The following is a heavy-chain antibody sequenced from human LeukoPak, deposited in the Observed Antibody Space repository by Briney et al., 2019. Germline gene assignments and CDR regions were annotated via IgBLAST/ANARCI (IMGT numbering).Heavy chain of an antibody. CDR2: ISSSGSTI. J-gene: IGHJ5*02. V-gene: IGHV3-11*04. Sequence: PGGSLRLSCAASGFTFSDYYMSWIRQAPGKGLEWVSYISSSGSTIYYADSVKGRFTISRDNAKNSLYLQMNSLRAEDTAVYYCARDSYNWNPAGRFDPWGQGTLVTVSS. CDR1: GFTFSDYY. D-gene: IGHD1-20*01. CDR3: ARDSYNWNPAGRFDP.